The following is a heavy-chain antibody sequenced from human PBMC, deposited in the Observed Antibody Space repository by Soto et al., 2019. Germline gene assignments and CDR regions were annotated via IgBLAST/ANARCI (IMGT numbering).Heavy chain of an antibody. Sequence: QVQLVESGGGVVQPGRSLRLSCAASGFTFSSYAMHWVRQAPGKGLEWVAVISYDGSNKYYADSVKGRFTISRENSKNTLYLQMNSLRAEDTAVYYCARVVDRAMSQAGYYYGMDVWGQGTTVTVSS. J-gene: IGHJ6*02. D-gene: IGHD5-18*01. V-gene: IGHV3-30-3*01. CDR2: ISYDGSNK. CDR1: GFTFSSYA. CDR3: ARVVDRAMSQAGYYYGMDV.